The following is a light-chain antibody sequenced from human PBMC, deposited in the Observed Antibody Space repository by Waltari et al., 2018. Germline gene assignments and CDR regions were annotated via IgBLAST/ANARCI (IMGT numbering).Light chain of an antibody. CDR3: QSYDSSSVV. CDR1: SSNIGAGYD. Sequence: QSVLTQPPSVSGAPGQRVTFSCTGSSSNIGAGYDVHWYQQLPGTAPKRLIYGNSKRPSGVPDRFSGSKSGTSASLAITGLQAEDEADYYCQSYDSSSVVFGGGTKLTVL. CDR2: GNS. J-gene: IGLJ2*01. V-gene: IGLV1-40*01.